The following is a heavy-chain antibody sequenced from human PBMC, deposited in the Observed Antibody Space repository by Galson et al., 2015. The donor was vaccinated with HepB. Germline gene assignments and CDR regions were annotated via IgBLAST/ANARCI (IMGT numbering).Heavy chain of an antibody. CDR2: IIPILGIA. D-gene: IGHD3-3*01. V-gene: IGHV1-69*10. Sequence: VKVSCKASGGTFSSYAISWVRQAPGQGLEWMGRIIPILGIANYAQKFQGRVTITADKSTSTAYMELSSLRSEDTAVYYCACGPYYDFWSGYTSDYWGQGTLVTVSS. CDR1: GGTFSSYA. CDR3: ACGPYYDFWSGYTSDY. J-gene: IGHJ4*02.